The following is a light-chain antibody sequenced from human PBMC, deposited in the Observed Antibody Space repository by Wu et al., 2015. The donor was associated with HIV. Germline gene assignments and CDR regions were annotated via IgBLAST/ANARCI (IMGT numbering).Light chain of an antibody. V-gene: IGKV1-12*01. CDR3: QKYNTAPWT. Sequence: DIQMTQSPSSVSASVGDRVTITCRASQGISSWLAWYQRKPGKAPKLLISAASSLQSGVPSRFSGSGSGTDFTLTISSLQPEDVATYYCQKYNTAPWTFGQGTKVEMK. J-gene: IGKJ1*01. CDR2: AAS. CDR1: QGISSW.